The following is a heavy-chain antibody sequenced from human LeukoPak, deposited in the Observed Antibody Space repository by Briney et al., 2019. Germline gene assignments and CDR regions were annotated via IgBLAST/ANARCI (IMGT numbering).Heavy chain of an antibody. Sequence: PSQTLSLTCTVSGGSISSGGYYWSWIRQHPGKGLEWIGYIYCSGSTYYNPSLKSRVTISVDTSKNQFSLKLSSVTAADTAVYYCARGPWLRSNFDYWGQGTLVTVSS. V-gene: IGHV4-31*03. CDR1: GGSISSGGYY. CDR2: IYCSGST. J-gene: IGHJ4*02. CDR3: ARGPWLRSNFDY. D-gene: IGHD5-12*01.